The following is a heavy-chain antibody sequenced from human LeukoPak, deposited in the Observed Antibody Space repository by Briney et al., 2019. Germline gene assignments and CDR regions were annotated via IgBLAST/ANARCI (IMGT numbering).Heavy chain of an antibody. V-gene: IGHV3-23*01. J-gene: IGHJ4*02. D-gene: IGHD3-22*01. Sequence: PGGSLRLSCAASGFTFSSYAMSWVRQAPGKGLEWVSAISGSGGSTYYADSVKGRFTISRDNSKNTLYLQMNSLRAEDTAVYYCAELRSDYQYYYDSSGMGYWGQGTLVTVSS. CDR3: AELRSDYQYYYDSSGMGY. CDR2: ISGSGGST. CDR1: GFTFSSYA.